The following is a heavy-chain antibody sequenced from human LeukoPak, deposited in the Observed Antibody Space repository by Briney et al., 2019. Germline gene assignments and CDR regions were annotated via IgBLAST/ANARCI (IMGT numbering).Heavy chain of an antibody. J-gene: IGHJ4*02. Sequence: PSETLSLTCTVSGGSISSYYWSWIRQPPGKGLEWIGYIHYSGSTNYNPSLKSRVTISVDTSKNQFSLKLSSVTAADTAVYYCARLPYDILTGYVNPMDWGQGTLATVSS. CDR2: IHYSGST. CDR3: ARLPYDILTGYVNPMD. CDR1: GGSISSYY. V-gene: IGHV4-59*08. D-gene: IGHD3-9*01.